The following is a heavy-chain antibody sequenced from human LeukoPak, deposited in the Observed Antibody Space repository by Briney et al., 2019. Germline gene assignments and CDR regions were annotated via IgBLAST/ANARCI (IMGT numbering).Heavy chain of an antibody. CDR2: INPNSGGT. J-gene: IGHJ6*02. Sequence: ASVKVSCKASGYTFTGYYMHWVRQAPGQGLEWMGWINPNSGGTNYAQKFQGRVTMTRDTSISTAYMELSRLRSDDTAVYYCARGYDISAYYYYGMDVWGQGTTVTVSS. D-gene: IGHD3-9*01. CDR3: ARGYDISAYYYYGMDV. CDR1: GYTFTGYY. V-gene: IGHV1-2*02.